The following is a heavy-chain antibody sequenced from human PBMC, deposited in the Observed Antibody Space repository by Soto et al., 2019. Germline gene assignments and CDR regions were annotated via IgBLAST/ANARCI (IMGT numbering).Heavy chain of an antibody. D-gene: IGHD4-17*01. CDR2: ISWNSGSI. Sequence: EVQLVESGGGLVQPGRSLRLSCAASGFTFDDYAMHWVRQAPGKGLAWVSGISWNSGSIGYADSVKGRFTISRDNAKNSLYLQMNSLRAEDTALYYCAKDSYGDYVGYFQHWGQGTLVTVSS. V-gene: IGHV3-9*01. J-gene: IGHJ1*01. CDR1: GFTFDDYA. CDR3: AKDSYGDYVGYFQH.